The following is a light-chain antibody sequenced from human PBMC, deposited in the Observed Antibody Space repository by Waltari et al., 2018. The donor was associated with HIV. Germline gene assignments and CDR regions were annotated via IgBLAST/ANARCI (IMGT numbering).Light chain of an antibody. V-gene: IGLV2-14*03. CDR2: DVS. J-gene: IGLJ1*01. CDR1: TSDVGGYRY. CDR3: SSYTSSSTYV. Sequence: QSALTQPASVSGSPGQSITISCTGTTSDVGGYRYVSWYQQHPGKAPTLMIYDVSNRPSGVSNRFSGYKSGNTASLTSSGLQAEDEADYYCSSYTSSSTYVFGTGTKVTVL.